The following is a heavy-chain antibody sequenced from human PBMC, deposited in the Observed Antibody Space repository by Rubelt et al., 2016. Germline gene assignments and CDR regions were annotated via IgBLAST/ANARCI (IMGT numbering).Heavy chain of an antibody. CDR2: IYYSGST. Sequence: QVQLQESGPELVKPSETLSLTCTVSGGSISSYYWSWIRQPPGKGLEWIGYIYYSGSTNYNPSLKSRVPISVDTSKNQFALKLSSVTAADTAVYYCARDTSGQLVTYYYYYGMDVWGQGTTVTVSS. D-gene: IGHD6-6*01. CDR3: ARDTSGQLVTYYYYYGMDV. V-gene: IGHV4-59*12. CDR1: GGSISSYY. J-gene: IGHJ6*02.